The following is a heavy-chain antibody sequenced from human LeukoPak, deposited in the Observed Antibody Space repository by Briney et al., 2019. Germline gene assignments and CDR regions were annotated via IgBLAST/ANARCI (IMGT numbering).Heavy chain of an antibody. CDR3: ARGVDFLTGYYISSLSWFDP. CDR2: VYYSGST. Sequence: SETLSLTCTVSGGSISSSSYYWGWIRQPPGKGLEWIGSVYYSGSTYYNPSLKSRVTISVDTSKNQFSLKLSSVTAADTAVYYCARGVDFLTGYYISSLSWFDPWGQGTLVAVSS. D-gene: IGHD3/OR15-3a*01. V-gene: IGHV4-39*07. J-gene: IGHJ5*02. CDR1: GGSISSSSYY.